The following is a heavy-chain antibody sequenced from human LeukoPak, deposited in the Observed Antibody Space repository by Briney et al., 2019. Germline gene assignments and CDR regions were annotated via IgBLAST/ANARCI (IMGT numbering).Heavy chain of an antibody. CDR3: ASMRTAMAENDY. J-gene: IGHJ4*01. CDR2: IYYSGST. D-gene: IGHD5-18*01. V-gene: IGHV4-59*01. CDR1: GGSISSYY. Sequence: SETLSLTCTVSGGSISSYYWSWIRQPPGKGLEWIGYIYYSGSTNYNPSLKSRVTISVDTSKNQFSLKLSSVTAADTAVYYCASMRTAMAENDYWGQGTLVTASS.